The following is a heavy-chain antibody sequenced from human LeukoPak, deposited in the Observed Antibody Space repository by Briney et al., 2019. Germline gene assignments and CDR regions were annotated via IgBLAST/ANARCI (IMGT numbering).Heavy chain of an antibody. CDR3: AKEDGDFDL. J-gene: IGHJ2*01. CDR1: GFTFSNYA. Sequence: TGGSLRLSCAASGFTFSNYAMHGVRQAPGKGLEWVAFISYNGRNKCYADSVKGRFTVSRDNSKNTLYVQMNSLRAEDTALYYCAKEDGDFDLWGRGTLVTVSS. D-gene: IGHD2-8*01. CDR2: ISYNGRNK. V-gene: IGHV3-30*02.